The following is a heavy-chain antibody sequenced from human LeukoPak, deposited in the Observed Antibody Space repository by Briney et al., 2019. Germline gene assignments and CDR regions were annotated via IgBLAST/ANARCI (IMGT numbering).Heavy chain of an antibody. Sequence: GGSLRLSCAASGFTFSSYSMNWVRQAPGKGLEWVSSISSSSSYIYYAYSVKGRFTISRDNAKNSLYLQMNSLRSDDTAVYYCARELNWNDGGDWFDPWGQGTLVTVSS. J-gene: IGHJ5*02. CDR3: ARELNWNDGGDWFDP. V-gene: IGHV3-21*04. CDR2: ISSSSSYI. CDR1: GFTFSSYS. D-gene: IGHD1-1*01.